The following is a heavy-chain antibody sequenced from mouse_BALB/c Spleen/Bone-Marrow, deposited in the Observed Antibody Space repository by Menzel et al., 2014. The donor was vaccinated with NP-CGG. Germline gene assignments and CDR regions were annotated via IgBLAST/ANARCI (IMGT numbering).Heavy chain of an antibody. D-gene: IGHD1-1*01. Sequence: VQGVESGPELVKPGALVKISCKASGYTFTSYDINWVKQRPGQGLEWIGWIYPGDGSTKYNEKFKGKTTLTADKSSSTAYMLLSSLTSEDSAIYFCARGDYYYGSSRAWFAYWGQGTLVTVSA. CDR1: GYTFTSYD. V-gene: IGHV1S56*01. CDR2: IYPGDGST. J-gene: IGHJ3*01. CDR3: ARGDYYYGSSRAWFAY.